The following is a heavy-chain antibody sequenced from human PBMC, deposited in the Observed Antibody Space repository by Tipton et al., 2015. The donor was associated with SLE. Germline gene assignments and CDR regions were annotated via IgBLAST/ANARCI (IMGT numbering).Heavy chain of an antibody. J-gene: IGHJ4*02. CDR2: IKHSGST. V-gene: IGHV4-34*01. CDR3: ARQYDFWPHAFDY. CDR1: GGPFSGYY. D-gene: IGHD3-3*01. Sequence: TLSLTCAVYGGPFSGYYWSWIRQSPGKGLEWTGEIKHSGSTNYNPSLKSRVTTSVDTSKNQFSLRLKFLTAADTAVYYCARQYDFWPHAFDYWGQGTLVTVSS.